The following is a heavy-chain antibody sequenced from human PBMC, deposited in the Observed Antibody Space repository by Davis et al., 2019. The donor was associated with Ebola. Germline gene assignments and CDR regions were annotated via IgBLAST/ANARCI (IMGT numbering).Heavy chain of an antibody. D-gene: IGHD3-22*01. Sequence: SETLSLTCTVSGGSISTYSWSWIRQPPRKGLEWIGSVYYSGSTNYNPSLKSRVTISVDTSKNQFSLKLSSVTAADTAVYYCARFWLIGYYFDYRGQGTLVTVSS. CDR2: VYYSGST. J-gene: IGHJ4*02. CDR1: GGSISTYS. CDR3: ARFWLIGYYFDY. V-gene: IGHV4-59*01.